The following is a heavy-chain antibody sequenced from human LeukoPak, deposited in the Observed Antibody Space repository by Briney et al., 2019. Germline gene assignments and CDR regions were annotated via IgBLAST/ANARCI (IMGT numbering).Heavy chain of an antibody. CDR1: GFTFGDYG. J-gene: IGHJ4*02. V-gene: IGHV3-72*01. CDR3: ARDLTGWGYFDY. Sequence: GGSLRLSCTASGFTFGDYGMSWFRQAPGKGLEWVGRSRNKAHRYTTEYAASVKGRFSISKDDSKNSLYLQMNSLKTEDTAVYYCARDLTGWGYFDYWGQGTLVTASS. D-gene: IGHD3-9*01. CDR2: SRNKAHRYTT.